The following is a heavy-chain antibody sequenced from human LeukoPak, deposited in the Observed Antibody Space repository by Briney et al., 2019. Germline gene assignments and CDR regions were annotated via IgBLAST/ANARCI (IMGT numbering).Heavy chain of an antibody. V-gene: IGHV4-34*01. Sequence: SETLSLTCAVYGGFFSGYYWSWIRQPPGKGLEWIGEINHSGSTNYNPSLKSRVTISVDTSKNQFSLKLSSVTAADTAVYYCARGSSGYFKTWGQGTLVTVSS. CDR2: INHSGST. CDR3: ARGSSGYFKT. D-gene: IGHD3-22*01. J-gene: IGHJ4*02. CDR1: GGFFSGYY.